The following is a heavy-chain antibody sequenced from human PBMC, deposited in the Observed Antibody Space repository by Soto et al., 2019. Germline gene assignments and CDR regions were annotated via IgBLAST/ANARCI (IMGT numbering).Heavy chain of an antibody. D-gene: IGHD4-17*01. CDR2: IHSGGSRI. CDR3: ARDGSTVTTNYHYAMDV. J-gene: IGHJ6*02. V-gene: IGHV3-48*03. CDR1: VFTFSTYH. Sequence: GSLRLSCAASVFTFSTYHMNWVRQAPGKGLEWVSYIHSGGSRIYYADSVKGRFTISRDNAKNSLYLQMNSLRAEDTAVYYCARDGSTVTTNYHYAMDVWGQGTTVTVSS.